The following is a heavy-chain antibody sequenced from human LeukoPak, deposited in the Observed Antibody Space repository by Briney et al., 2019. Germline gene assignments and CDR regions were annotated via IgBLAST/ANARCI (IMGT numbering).Heavy chain of an antibody. D-gene: IGHD2-21*01. CDR3: ARDLEEVARNGAFDI. J-gene: IGHJ3*02. CDR2: VYASGSI. Sequence: SETLSLTCSVSGGSISNHYWSWIRQPAGKGLEWIGRVYASGSITYNPSLQSRVTISVDTSKNQFSLKLSSVTAADTAVYYCARDLEEVARNGAFDIWGQGTMVTVSS. CDR1: GGSISNHY. V-gene: IGHV4-4*07.